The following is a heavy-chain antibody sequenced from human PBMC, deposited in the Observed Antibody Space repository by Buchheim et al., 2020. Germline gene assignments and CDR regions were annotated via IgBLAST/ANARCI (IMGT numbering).Heavy chain of an antibody. Sequence: QVQLVQSGAEVKKPGASVKVSCKASGYTFTSYDINWVRQATGQGLEWMGWMNPNSGNTGYAQKFQGRVTMTRNTSISTAYMGLSSLRSEETAVYYCARAIRGRCSSTSCRSYYYYYYMDVWGKGTT. V-gene: IGHV1-8*01. CDR2: MNPNSGNT. D-gene: IGHD2-2*01. J-gene: IGHJ6*03. CDR1: GYTFTSYD. CDR3: ARAIRGRCSSTSCRSYYYYYYMDV.